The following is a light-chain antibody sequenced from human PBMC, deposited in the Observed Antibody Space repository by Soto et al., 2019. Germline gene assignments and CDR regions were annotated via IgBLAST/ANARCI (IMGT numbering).Light chain of an antibody. CDR1: TGAVTSGHY. J-gene: IGLJ2*01. CDR3: LFTVSGARI. Sequence: QAVVTQEPSLTVSPGGTVTLTCGSSTGAVTSGHYPYWFQQKPGQAPKTLIYDTSNKHSWTPARFSGSLLGGKAALTLSGAQPEDEAEYYCLFTVSGARIFGGGTKLTVL. V-gene: IGLV7-46*01. CDR2: DTS.